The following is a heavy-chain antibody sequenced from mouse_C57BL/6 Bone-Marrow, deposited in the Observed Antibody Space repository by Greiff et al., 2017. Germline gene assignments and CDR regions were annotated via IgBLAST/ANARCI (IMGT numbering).Heavy chain of an antibody. CDR2: ISSGSSTI. J-gene: IGHJ1*03. Sequence: EVKVVESRGGLVKPGGSLKLSCAASGFTFSDYGMHWVRQAPEKGLEWVAYISSGSSTIYYADTVKGRFTISRDNAKNTLFLQMTSLRSEDTAMYYCASHYYGSSYWYFDVWGTGTTVTVSS. V-gene: IGHV5-17*01. CDR3: ASHYYGSSYWYFDV. CDR1: GFTFSDYG. D-gene: IGHD1-1*01.